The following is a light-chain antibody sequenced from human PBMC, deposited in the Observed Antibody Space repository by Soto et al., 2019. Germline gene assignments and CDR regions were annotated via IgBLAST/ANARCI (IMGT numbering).Light chain of an antibody. CDR2: DVT. CDR3: CSYAGTDALEI. J-gene: IGLJ2*01. V-gene: IGLV2-11*01. CDR1: SSDVGAYNF. Sequence: QSVLTQPRSVSGSPGQSVTISCAGTSSDVGAYNFVSWYQQHPGKAPKLLIYDVTRRPSGVPDRFSGSKSGNTASLTISGLHGEDEAAYYCCSYAGTDALEIFGGGTKVTVL.